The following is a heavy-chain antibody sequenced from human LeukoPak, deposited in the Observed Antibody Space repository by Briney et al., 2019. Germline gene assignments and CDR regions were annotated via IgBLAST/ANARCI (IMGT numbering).Heavy chain of an antibody. CDR2: TSGSGGST. Sequence: GGSLRLSCAASGFTFSSYAMSWVRQAPGKGLEWVSATSGSGGSTYYADSVKGRFTISRDNSKNTLYLQMNSLRAEDTAVYYCAKDPNYYGSGVSLDYFDYWGQGTLVTVSS. D-gene: IGHD3-10*01. CDR3: AKDPNYYGSGVSLDYFDY. CDR1: GFTFSSYA. V-gene: IGHV3-23*01. J-gene: IGHJ4*02.